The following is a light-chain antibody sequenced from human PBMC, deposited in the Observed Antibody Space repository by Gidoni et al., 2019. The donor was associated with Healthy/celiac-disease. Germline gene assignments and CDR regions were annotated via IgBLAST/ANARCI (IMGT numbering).Light chain of an antibody. Sequence: DIVLTHSPATLSLSPGERTTLSCRASQSVSSYLAWYQQKPGQAPRLLIYDASNRPTGITARLSGSGSGTNFTLTISSREHEDFAVYYCQQRSNWPPRTFGQGTKVEIK. CDR3: QQRSNWPPRT. CDR2: DAS. CDR1: QSVSSY. J-gene: IGKJ1*01. V-gene: IGKV3-11*01.